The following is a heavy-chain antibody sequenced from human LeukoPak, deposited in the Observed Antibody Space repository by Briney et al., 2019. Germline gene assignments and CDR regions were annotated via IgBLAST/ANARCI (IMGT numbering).Heavy chain of an antibody. D-gene: IGHD3-10*01. CDR3: ARGWRFGGNFGY. CDR2: IYYSGST. Sequence: SETLSLTCTVSGGSISSYYWSWIRQPPGKGLEWIGYIYYSGSTNYNPSLKSRVTISVDTSKNQFSLKLSSVTAADTAVYYCARGWRFGGNFGYWGQGTLVTVSS. J-gene: IGHJ4*02. CDR1: GGSISSYY. V-gene: IGHV4-59*01.